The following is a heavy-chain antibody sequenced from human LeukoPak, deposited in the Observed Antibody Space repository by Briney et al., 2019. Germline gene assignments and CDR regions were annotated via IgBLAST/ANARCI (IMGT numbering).Heavy chain of an antibody. D-gene: IGHD5-18*01. CDR2: ISNSGSTI. Sequence: PGESLRLSCAASGFTFSDYYMNWIRQAPGKGLEWVSYISNSGSTIYYADSVKGRFTISRDNAKNSLYLQMNSLRAEDTAVYYCAREGSAMAVGYWGQGTLVTVSS. CDR3: AREGSAMAVGY. J-gene: IGHJ4*02. V-gene: IGHV3-11*01. CDR1: GFTFSDYY.